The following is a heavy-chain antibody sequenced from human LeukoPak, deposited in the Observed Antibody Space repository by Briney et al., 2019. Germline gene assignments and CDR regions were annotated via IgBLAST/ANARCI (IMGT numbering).Heavy chain of an antibody. CDR2: IIPIFGTA. CDR1: GGTFSSYA. Sequence: SVKVSCKASGGTFSSYAISWVRQAPGQGLEWMGGIIPIFGTANYAQKFQGRVTITADESTGTAYMELSSLRSEDTAVYYCARIAGTYYYDSSGSNFDYWGQGTLATVSS. V-gene: IGHV1-69*13. J-gene: IGHJ4*02. CDR3: ARIAGTYYYDSSGSNFDY. D-gene: IGHD3-22*01.